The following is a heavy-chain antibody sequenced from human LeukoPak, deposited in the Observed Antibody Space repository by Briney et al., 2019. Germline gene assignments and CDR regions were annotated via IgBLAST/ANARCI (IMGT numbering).Heavy chain of an antibody. D-gene: IGHD3-10*01. CDR2: IYHSGST. J-gene: IGHJ4*02. CDR1: GYSISSGYY. Sequence: PSETLSLTCAVSGYSISSGYYWGWIRQPPGKGLEWIGSIYHSGSTYYNPSLKSRVTISVDTSKNQFSLKLSSVTAADTAVHYCARLDPGEWFGELLRYYFDYWGQGTLVTVSS. V-gene: IGHV4-38-2*01. CDR3: ARLDPGEWFGELLRYYFDY.